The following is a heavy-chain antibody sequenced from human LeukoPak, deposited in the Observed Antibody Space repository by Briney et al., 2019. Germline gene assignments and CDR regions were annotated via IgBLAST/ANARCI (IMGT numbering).Heavy chain of an antibody. CDR1: GGSISSYY. D-gene: IGHD3-3*01. V-gene: IGHV4-59*01. Sequence: SETLSLTCTVSGGSISSYYWSWIRQPPGKGLEWIGYIYYSGSTNYNPSLKSRVTISVDTSKNQFSLKLSSVTAADTAVYYCARGGLWSGHGEFDYWGQGTLVTVSS. J-gene: IGHJ4*02. CDR2: IYYSGST. CDR3: ARGGLWSGHGEFDY.